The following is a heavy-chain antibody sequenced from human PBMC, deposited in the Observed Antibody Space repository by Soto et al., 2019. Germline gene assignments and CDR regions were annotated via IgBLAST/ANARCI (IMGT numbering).Heavy chain of an antibody. CDR1: GFSVSNNY. D-gene: IGHD4-17*01. J-gene: IGHJ4*02. Sequence: EVPLVESGGGLVQPGGSLRLSCVVSGFSVSNNYMSWVRQAPGMRLDWVSVIYADGTTYYVDSVKGRCTISRHNSRNTLYLQMDSLRTDDTAVYYCARGGGPFINSVTNPFDYWGQGTLVTVSS. V-gene: IGHV3-53*04. CDR2: IYADGTT. CDR3: ARGGGPFINSVTNPFDY.